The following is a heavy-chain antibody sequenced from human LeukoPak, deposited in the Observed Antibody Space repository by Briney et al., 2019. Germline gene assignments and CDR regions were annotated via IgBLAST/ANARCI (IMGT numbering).Heavy chain of an antibody. CDR2: INHSGST. CDR1: GGSFSGYY. Sequence: SETLSLTCAVYGGSFSGYYWSWIRQPPGKGLEWIGEINHSGSTNYNPSLKSRVTISVDTSKNQFSLKLSSVTAADTAVYYCARHGPYYYDSSGKIDYWGQGTLVTVSS. V-gene: IGHV4-34*01. J-gene: IGHJ4*02. CDR3: ARHGPYYYDSSGKIDY. D-gene: IGHD3-22*01.